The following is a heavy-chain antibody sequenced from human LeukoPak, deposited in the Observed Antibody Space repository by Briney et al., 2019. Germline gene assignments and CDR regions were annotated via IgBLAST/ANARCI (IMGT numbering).Heavy chain of an antibody. Sequence: GASVKVSCKASGGTFSSYAISWVRQAPGQGLEWMGGIIPIFGTANYAQKFQGRVTITADESTSTAYMELSSLRSEDTAVYYCARDARSIAARPLVYWGQGTLVTVSS. CDR2: IIPIFGTA. CDR1: GGTFSSYA. J-gene: IGHJ4*02. D-gene: IGHD6-6*01. CDR3: ARDARSIAARPLVY. V-gene: IGHV1-69*13.